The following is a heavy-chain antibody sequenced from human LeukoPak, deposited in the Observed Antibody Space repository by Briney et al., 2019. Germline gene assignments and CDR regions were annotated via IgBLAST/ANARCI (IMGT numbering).Heavy chain of an antibody. CDR2: ISASGGNT. J-gene: IGHJ4*02. D-gene: IGHD3-10*01. V-gene: IGHV3-23*01. CDR3: AKGLAYGSGRFYLDS. CDR1: GFTFSTYA. Sequence: PGGSLRLSCAASGFTFSTYAMTWVRQAPVRGLEWVSSISASGGNTYYADSVKGRFTISRDNSKNTLYLQMNSLRDEDSAVYFCAKGLAYGSGRFYLDSWGQGTLVTVSS.